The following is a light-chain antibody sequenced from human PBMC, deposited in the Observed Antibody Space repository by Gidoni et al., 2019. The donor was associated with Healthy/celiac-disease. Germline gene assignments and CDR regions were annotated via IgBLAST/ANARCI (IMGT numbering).Light chain of an antibody. J-gene: IGKJ2*01. CDR3: QQYGSSPPAYT. CDR2: GAS. Sequence: EIVLTQSPGNLSLSPGERATLACRASQSVSSSYLAWYQQKPGQAPMLLIYGASSRATGIPDRFSGSGSGTDFTLTISRLEPEDFAVYYCQQYGSSPPAYTFGQGTKLEIK. CDR1: QSVSSSY. V-gene: IGKV3-20*01.